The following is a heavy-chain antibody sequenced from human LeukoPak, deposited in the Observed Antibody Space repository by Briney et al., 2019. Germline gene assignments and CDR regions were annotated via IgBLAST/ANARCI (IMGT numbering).Heavy chain of an antibody. Sequence: GGSLRLSCAASGFTFSNYAMSWVRQAPGKGLEWVSGISGSGDATYYADSVKGRFTVSRDNFKNTLYLQVNSLRAEDTAVYYCAKGYTSSWYYFDYWGQGTLVTVSS. D-gene: IGHD6-13*01. CDR3: AKGYTSSWYYFDY. J-gene: IGHJ4*02. CDR1: GFTFSNYA. CDR2: ISGSGDAT. V-gene: IGHV3-23*01.